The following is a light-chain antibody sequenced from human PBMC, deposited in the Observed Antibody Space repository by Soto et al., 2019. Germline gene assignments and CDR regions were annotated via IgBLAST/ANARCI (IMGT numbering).Light chain of an antibody. Sequence: DIVMTQSPDSLAVSLGERATINCKSSQSVLYSSNNKNYLAWYQQKPGQPPKLLIYWASTRESGVPDQFSGSGSGTDFTLTISSLQAEDVAAYYCQQHYSTPQTFGQGTKVEIK. J-gene: IGKJ1*01. CDR2: WAS. CDR3: QQHYSTPQT. CDR1: QSVLYSSNNKNY. V-gene: IGKV4-1*01.